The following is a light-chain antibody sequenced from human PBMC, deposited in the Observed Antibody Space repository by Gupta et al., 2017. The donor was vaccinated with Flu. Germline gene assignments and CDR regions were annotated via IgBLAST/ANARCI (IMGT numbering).Light chain of an antibody. CDR1: NMGSKS. CDR3: QMSNRSSDHVV. Sequence: GRTARSTGEGNNMGSKSVNRSQQMPVQTPVLFVYDDRDRDSVIPERFSGTNSGITATLTISRVEAGDGADYYCQMSNRSSDHVVFGGGTKLTVL. J-gene: IGLJ2*01. CDR2: DDR. V-gene: IGLV3-21*03.